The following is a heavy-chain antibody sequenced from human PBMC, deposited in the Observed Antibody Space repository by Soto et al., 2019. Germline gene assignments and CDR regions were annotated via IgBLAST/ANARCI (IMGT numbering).Heavy chain of an antibody. V-gene: IGHV4-61*01. D-gene: IGHD3-22*01. Sequence: PSETLSLTCPVSGGSVSSGCNYWSWLRHPPGRGLEWIGYIYYSGSTNYNPALKSRVTISVDTSKNQFSPKLSSVTAADTAVYYCASDSSGYYQTPPDYWGQGTLVTVSS. CDR2: IYYSGST. CDR1: GGSVSSGCNY. CDR3: ASDSSGYYQTPPDY. J-gene: IGHJ4*02.